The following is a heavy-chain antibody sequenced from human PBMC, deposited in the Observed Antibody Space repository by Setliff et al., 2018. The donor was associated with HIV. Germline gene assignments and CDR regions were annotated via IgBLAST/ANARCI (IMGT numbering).Heavy chain of an antibody. Sequence: SETLSLTCGVSGYSISDGYYWGWIRQPPGKGLEWIGSVYHSGKTYYNPSLKSRVTMSADTSKNQISLMLRSMTAADTAVYYCAKHDFGEGSCFDPWGQGSLVTVSS. D-gene: IGHD3-16*01. CDR2: VYHSGKT. V-gene: IGHV4-38-2*01. CDR3: AKHDFGEGSCFDP. CDR1: GYSISDGYY. J-gene: IGHJ5*02.